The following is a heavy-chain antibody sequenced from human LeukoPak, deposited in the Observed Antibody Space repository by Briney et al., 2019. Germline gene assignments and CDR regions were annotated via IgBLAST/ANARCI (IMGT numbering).Heavy chain of an antibody. CDR3: VRGGFGHAMDV. CDR1: GFTLYTFGSYW. D-gene: IGHD3-10*01. CDR2: IHNDGSGT. Sequence: GGSLRLSCAASGFTLYTFGSYWMHWVRQAPGKGLVWVSVIHNDGSGTNYADSLKGRTTISRGNAKNTLYLQMTSLGAEDTGVYYCVRGGFGHAMDVWGQGTTVIVSS. V-gene: IGHV3-74*01. J-gene: IGHJ6*02.